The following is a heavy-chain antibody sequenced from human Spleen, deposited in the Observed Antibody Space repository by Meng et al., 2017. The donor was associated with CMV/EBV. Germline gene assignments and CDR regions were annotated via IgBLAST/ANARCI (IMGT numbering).Heavy chain of an antibody. V-gene: IGHV4-30-4*08. CDR2: IYYSGST. CDR1: GGSISSGDYY. CDR3: ARVFGRDYPDS. D-gene: IGHD3-16*01. J-gene: IGHJ4*02. Sequence: QVPLQESGPRLVNPSQTRSLTCTVSGGSISSGDYYWSWIRQPPGKGLEWIGYIYYSGSTYYNPSLKSRVTISVDTSKNQFSLKLSSVTAADTAVYYCARVFGRDYPDSWGRGTLVTVSS.